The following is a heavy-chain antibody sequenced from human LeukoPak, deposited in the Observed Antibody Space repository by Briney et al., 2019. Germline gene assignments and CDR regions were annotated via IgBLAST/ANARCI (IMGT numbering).Heavy chain of an antibody. CDR3: ARDGSIPFDP. J-gene: IGHJ5*02. D-gene: IGHD3-10*01. V-gene: IGHV1-69*13. CDR2: IIPIFGTA. Sequence: GASVKVSCKASGGTFSSYAISWVRQAPGQGFEWMGGIIPIFGTANYAQKFQGRVTITADESTSTAYMELSSLRSEDTAVYYCARDGSIPFDPWGQGTLVTVSS. CDR1: GGTFSSYA.